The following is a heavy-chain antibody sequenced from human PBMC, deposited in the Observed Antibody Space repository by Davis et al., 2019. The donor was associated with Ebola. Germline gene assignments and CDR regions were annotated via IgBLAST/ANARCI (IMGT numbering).Heavy chain of an antibody. J-gene: IGHJ4*02. V-gene: IGHV1-18*01. CDR1: GYTFTSYG. CDR3: ARTFWSGYSYYFDY. CDR2: ISPKSGAT. Sequence: ASVKVSCKASGYTFTSYGISWVRQAPGQGLEWMGWISPKSGATTYAQRFQGRVTMTRDTSTTTAYMELSNLRSDDTAVYYCARTFWSGYSYYFDYWGQGILVTVSS. D-gene: IGHD3-3*01.